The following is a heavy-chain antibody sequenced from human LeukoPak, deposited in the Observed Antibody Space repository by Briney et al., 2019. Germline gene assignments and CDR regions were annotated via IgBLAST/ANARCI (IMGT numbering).Heavy chain of an antibody. V-gene: IGHV1-18*01. J-gene: IGHJ6*02. Sequence: ASVKVSCKASGYTFTSYGISWVRQAPGQGLEWMGWISAYNGNTNYAQKLQGRVTMTTDTSTSTAYMELRSLRSDDTAVYYCARDFSSSWYPPSFYYYYGMDIWGQGTTVTVSS. CDR2: ISAYNGNT. D-gene: IGHD6-13*01. CDR1: GYTFTSYG. CDR3: ARDFSSSWYPPSFYYYYGMDI.